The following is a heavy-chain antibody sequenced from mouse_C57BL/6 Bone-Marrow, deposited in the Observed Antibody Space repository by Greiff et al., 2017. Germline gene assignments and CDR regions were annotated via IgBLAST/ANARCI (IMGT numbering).Heavy chain of an antibody. D-gene: IGHD1-1*01. Sequence: DVMLVESGGDLVKPGGSLKLSCAASGFTFSSYGMSWVRQTPDKRLEWVATISSGGSYTYYPDSVKGRFTISRDNAKNTLYLQMSSLKSEDTAMYYCARPGYYYGSSLAWFAYWGQGTLVTVSA. CDR1: GFTFSSYG. J-gene: IGHJ3*01. CDR2: ISSGGSYT. CDR3: ARPGYYYGSSLAWFAY. V-gene: IGHV5-6*02.